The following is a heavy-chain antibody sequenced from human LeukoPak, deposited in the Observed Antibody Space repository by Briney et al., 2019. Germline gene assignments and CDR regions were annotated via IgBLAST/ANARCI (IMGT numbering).Heavy chain of an antibody. CDR2: IKQDGSEK. V-gene: IGHV3-7*03. CDR3: TRPVLRYFDGLLQPYAFDI. Sequence: QPGGSLRLSCAASGFTFSNYWMSWVRQAPGKGLEWVANIKQDGSEKYYVDSVKGRFIISRDNAKNSLWLQMNSLRAGDTAVYYCTRPVLRYFDGLLQPYAFDIWGQGTRVTVSS. J-gene: IGHJ3*02. D-gene: IGHD3-9*01. CDR1: GFTFSNYW.